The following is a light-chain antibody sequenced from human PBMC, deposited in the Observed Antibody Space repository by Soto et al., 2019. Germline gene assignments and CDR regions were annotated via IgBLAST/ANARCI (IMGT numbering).Light chain of an antibody. J-gene: IGKJ1*01. V-gene: IGKV1-5*03. CDR1: QTISSW. CDR2: KAS. CDR3: QHYNSYSEA. Sequence: DIQMTQSPSTLSGSVGDRVTITCRASQTISSWLSWYQQKPGKAPKLLIYKASTLKSGGPSRCSGGGSCTEFTLTISSLQPDDFATYYCQHYNSYSEAFGQGTKVDI.